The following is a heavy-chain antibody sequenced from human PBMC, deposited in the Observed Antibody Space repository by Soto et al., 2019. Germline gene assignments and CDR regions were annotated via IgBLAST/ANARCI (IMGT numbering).Heavy chain of an antibody. V-gene: IGHV3-15*01. CDR1: GFTFSNAW. D-gene: IGHD6-13*01. CDR3: TTEGQQLVRFFDY. J-gene: IGHJ4*02. Sequence: GGSLRLSCAASGFTFSNAWMSWVRQAPGKGLEWVGRIKSKTDGGTTDYAAPVKGRFTISRDDSKNTLYLQMNSLKTEDTAVYYCTTEGQQLVRFFDYWGQGTLVTVSS. CDR2: IKSKTDGGTT.